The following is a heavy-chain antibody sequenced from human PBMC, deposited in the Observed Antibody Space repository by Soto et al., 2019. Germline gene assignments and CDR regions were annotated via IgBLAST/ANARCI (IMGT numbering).Heavy chain of an antibody. CDR2: IYYSGST. J-gene: IGHJ6*02. CDR1: GGSISSYY. Sequence: SETLSLTCTVSGGSISSYYWSWIRQPPGKGLEWIGYIYYSGSTNYNPSLKSRVTISVDTSKNQFSLKLSSVTAADTAVYYCARGPARDLYYYYGMDXWGQGTTVTVS. V-gene: IGHV4-59*01. CDR3: ARGPARDLYYYYGMDX.